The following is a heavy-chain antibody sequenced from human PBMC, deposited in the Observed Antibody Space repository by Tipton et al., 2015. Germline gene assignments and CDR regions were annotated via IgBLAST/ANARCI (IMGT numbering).Heavy chain of an antibody. CDR1: GGSITSGGYY. V-gene: IGHV4-31*03. CDR2: VFDSGRT. CDR3: ASGKQAGLRIDS. J-gene: IGHJ4*02. Sequence: TLSLTCTVSGGSITSGGYYWALIRPYPGEGLEWMGGVFDSGRTSYNSSLHSRLTISVDTPKNQFSLHLTSLTAADTATYFCASGKQAGLRIDSWGQGILVTVSS. D-gene: IGHD6-19*01.